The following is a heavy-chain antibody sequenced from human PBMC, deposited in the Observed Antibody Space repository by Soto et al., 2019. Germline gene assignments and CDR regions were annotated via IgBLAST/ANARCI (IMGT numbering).Heavy chain of an antibody. J-gene: IGHJ4*02. Sequence: QVQLVQSGAEVKKPGSSVKVSCKASGGTFSSYAISWVRQAPGQGLEWMGGIIPIFGTANYAQKFQGRVTITADESTSTAYMELSRLRSEDTAVYYCARHRDIVLVPAAIGLDYWGQGTLVTVSS. CDR2: IIPIFGTA. CDR3: ARHRDIVLVPAAIGLDY. D-gene: IGHD2-2*02. V-gene: IGHV1-69*12. CDR1: GGTFSSYA.